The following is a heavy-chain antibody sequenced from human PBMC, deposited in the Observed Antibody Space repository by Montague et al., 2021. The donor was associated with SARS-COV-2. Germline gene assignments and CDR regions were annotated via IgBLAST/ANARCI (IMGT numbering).Heavy chain of an antibody. CDR2: IYYSGTT. CDR3: ARPLVRGVPKAFGI. Sequence: SETLSLTCTVSGGSITRNYYWGWIRQPPGKGLEWVGNIYYSGTTFINPSLESRVTISVDASENQFSLNLTSVTAADTAVYYCARPLVRGVPKAFGIWGQGALVIVSS. CDR1: GGSITRNYY. V-gene: IGHV4-39*01. D-gene: IGHD3-10*01. J-gene: IGHJ3*02.